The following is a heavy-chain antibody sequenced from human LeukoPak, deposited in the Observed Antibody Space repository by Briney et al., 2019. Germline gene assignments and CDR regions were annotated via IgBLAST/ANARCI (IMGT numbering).Heavy chain of an antibody. CDR1: GFTFTNAW. V-gene: IGHV3-15*01. J-gene: IGHJ3*02. Sequence: GGSLRLSCAGSGFTFTNAWMNWVRRAPGKGLEWVGRIKSKTDGGTTDYAAPVKNRFTISRDDSKNTLYLQMNSLKTEDTAVYYCATDLEIVVPVAMGRWALNIWGQGTMVSVSS. D-gene: IGHD2-2*01. CDR3: ATDLEIVVPVAMGRWALNI. CDR2: IKSKTDGGTT.